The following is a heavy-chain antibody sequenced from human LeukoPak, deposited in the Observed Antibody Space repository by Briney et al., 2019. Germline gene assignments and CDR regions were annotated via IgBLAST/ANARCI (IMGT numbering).Heavy chain of an antibody. CDR2: ISYDGSNK. D-gene: IGHD6-19*01. CDR3: ARLERQWLQADY. V-gene: IGHV3-30-3*01. Sequence: GRSLRLSCAASGFSLTTFDIHWVRQAPGKGLEWVAVISYDGSNKYYADSVKGRFTISRDNSKNTLYLQMDSLRAEDTAMYYCARLERQWLQADYWGQGTLVTVSP. CDR1: GFSLTTFD. J-gene: IGHJ4*02.